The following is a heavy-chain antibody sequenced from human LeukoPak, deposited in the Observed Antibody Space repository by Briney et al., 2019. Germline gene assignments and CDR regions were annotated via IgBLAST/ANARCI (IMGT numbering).Heavy chain of an antibody. CDR2: TRNKANSYTT. J-gene: IGHJ3*02. D-gene: IGHD3-22*01. V-gene: IGHV3-72*01. CDR3: TYDSSGNDAFDI. CDR1: GFTLSDHY. Sequence: GGSLRLSCAASGFTLSDHYMDWVRQAPGKGLEGFGRTRNKANSYTTEYAASVKGRFTISRDDSKNSLYLQMNSLKTEDTAVYYCTYDSSGNDAFDIWGQGTMVTVSS.